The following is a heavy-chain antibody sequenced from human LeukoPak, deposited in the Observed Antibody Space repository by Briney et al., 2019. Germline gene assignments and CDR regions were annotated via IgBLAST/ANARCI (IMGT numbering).Heavy chain of an antibody. CDR2: IWYDGSNK. J-gene: IGHJ4*02. D-gene: IGHD2-8*01. CDR3: ARGDNIVHPAYYFDY. Sequence: PGGSLRLSCAASGFTFSSYGMHWVRQAPGKGLEWVAVIWYDGSNKYYADSVKGRFTISRDNSKNTLYLQMNSLRAEDTAVYYCARGDNIVHPAYYFDYWGQGTLVTVSS. V-gene: IGHV3-33*01. CDR1: GFTFSSYG.